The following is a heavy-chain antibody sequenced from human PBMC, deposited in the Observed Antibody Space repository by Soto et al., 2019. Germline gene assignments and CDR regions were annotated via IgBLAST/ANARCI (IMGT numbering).Heavy chain of an antibody. CDR1: GYTFTSYA. V-gene: IGHV1-3*01. D-gene: IGHD2-2*02. CDR3: ARAFVVPAAIRSYYYYGMDV. CDR2: INAGNGNT. J-gene: IGHJ6*02. Sequence: QVQLVQSGAEVKKPGASVKVSCKASGYTFTSYAMHWVRQAPGQRLEWMGWINAGNGNTKYSQKFQDRVTITRDTSASIAYMELSSLRSEDTAVYYCARAFVVPAAIRSYYYYGMDVWGQGTTVTVSS.